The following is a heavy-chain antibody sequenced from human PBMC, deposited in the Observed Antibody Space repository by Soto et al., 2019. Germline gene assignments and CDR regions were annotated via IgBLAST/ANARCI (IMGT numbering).Heavy chain of an antibody. V-gene: IGHV1-3*01. J-gene: IGHJ5*02. D-gene: IGHD2-15*01. Sequence: ASVKVSCKASGYTFTRYTMNWVRQAPGQRLEWMGWINPDNGNTKSSQKFQDRVIITRDTSASTAYMDLSSLRSEDTAVYYCARGIATGQLAPWGQGTLAPVSS. CDR2: INPDNGNT. CDR1: GYTFTRYT. CDR3: ARGIATGQLAP.